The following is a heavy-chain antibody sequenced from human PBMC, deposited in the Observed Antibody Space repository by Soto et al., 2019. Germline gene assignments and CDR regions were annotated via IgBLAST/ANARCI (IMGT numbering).Heavy chain of an antibody. V-gene: IGHV3-33*01. CDR1: GFTFSSYG. J-gene: IGHJ4*02. D-gene: IGHD6-19*01. CDR2: IWYDGSNK. Sequence: PGGSLRLSCAASGFTFSSYGMHWVRQAPGKGLEWVAVIWYDGSNKYYADSVKGRFTISRDNSKNTLYLQMSSLRAEDTAVYYCVRELYSSGYYGHWGPGALVTVSS. CDR3: VRELYSSGYYGH.